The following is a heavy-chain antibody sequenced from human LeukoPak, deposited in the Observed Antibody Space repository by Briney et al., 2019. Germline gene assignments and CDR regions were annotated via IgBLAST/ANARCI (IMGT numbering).Heavy chain of an antibody. J-gene: IGHJ4*02. CDR3: AKYVIQQLRSSGYDYFDY. V-gene: IGHV3-23*01. CDR1: GFTFNTYV. D-gene: IGHD5-12*01. CDR2: ISASGGST. Sequence: GGSLRLSGAASGFTFNTYVMSWVRQAPGKGLEWVSGISASGGSTYYADSVKGRFTISRDNFKNTLYLQLNSLRAEDTAVYYCAKYVIQQLRSSGYDYFDYWGRGTLVTVSS.